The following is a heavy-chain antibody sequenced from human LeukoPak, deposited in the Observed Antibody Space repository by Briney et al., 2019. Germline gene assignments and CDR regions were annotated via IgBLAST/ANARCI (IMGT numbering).Heavy chain of an antibody. Sequence: SETLSLTCTVSGGSLSTYYWSWIRQPPGKGLEWIGYIYYSGSTNYNPSLKSRVTMSVDTSKNQFSLRLSSVTAADTAVYYCARAPSGVTTVTPCCFDPWGQGNLVTVSS. CDR2: IYYSGST. V-gene: IGHV4-59*01. J-gene: IGHJ5*02. CDR3: ARAPSGVTTVTPCCFDP. D-gene: IGHD4-11*01. CDR1: GGSLSTYY.